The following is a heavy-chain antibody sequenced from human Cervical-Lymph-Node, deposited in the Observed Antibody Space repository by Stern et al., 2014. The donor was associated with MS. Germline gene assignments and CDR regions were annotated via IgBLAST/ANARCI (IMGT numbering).Heavy chain of an antibody. D-gene: IGHD6-13*01. CDR3: ARDSSSWYAIDY. V-gene: IGHV3-21*01. CDR1: GFTFSSYS. J-gene: IGHJ4*02. CDR2: MSSSSSYI. Sequence: VQLVEPGGGLVKPGGSLRLSCAASGFTFSSYSMNWVLQAPGKGLEWVSSMSSSSSYIYYADSVKGRFTISRDNAKNSLYLQMNSLRAEDTAVYYCARDSSSWYAIDYWGQGTLVTVSS.